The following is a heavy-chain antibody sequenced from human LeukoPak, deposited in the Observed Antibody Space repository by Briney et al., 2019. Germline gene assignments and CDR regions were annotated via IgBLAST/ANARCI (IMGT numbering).Heavy chain of an antibody. CDR2: IWYDGSNK. CDR3: ARSVATKSRYYYGMDV. Sequence: PGGSLRLSCAASGFTFGSYGMHWVRQAPGKGLEWVAVIWYDGSNKYYADSVKGRSTISRDNSKNTLYLQMNSLRAEDTAVYYCARSVATKSRYYYGMDVWGQGTTVTVSS. V-gene: IGHV3-33*01. CDR1: GFTFGSYG. D-gene: IGHD5-12*01. J-gene: IGHJ6*02.